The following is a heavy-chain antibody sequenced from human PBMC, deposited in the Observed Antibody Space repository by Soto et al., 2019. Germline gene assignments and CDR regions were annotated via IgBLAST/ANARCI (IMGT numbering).Heavy chain of an antibody. CDR3: TRGLPGGGYTGYDTYYFDY. CDR2: IYHSGST. Sequence: SETLSLTCAVYGGSFSGYYWSWIRQPPGKGLEWIGEIYHSGSTNYNSSLKSRVTISVDTSRSHFSLKLSSVTAADTAVYYCTRGLPGGGYTGYDTYYFDYWGQGTLVTVSS. V-gene: IGHV4-34*01. J-gene: IGHJ4*02. D-gene: IGHD5-12*01. CDR1: GGSFSGYY.